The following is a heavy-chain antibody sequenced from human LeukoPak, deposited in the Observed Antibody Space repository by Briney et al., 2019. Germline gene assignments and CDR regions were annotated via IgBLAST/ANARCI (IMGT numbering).Heavy chain of an antibody. V-gene: IGHV3-30*18. CDR2: ISYDGSNK. Sequence: PGRSLRLSCAASGFTFSSYGMHWVRQAPGKGLEWVAVISYDGSNKYYADSVKGRFTISRDNSKNTLYLQMNSLRAEDTAVYYCAKDQGRERYYYYGMDVWGKGTTVTVSS. CDR3: AKDQGRERYYYYGMDV. D-gene: IGHD3-10*01. J-gene: IGHJ6*04. CDR1: GFTFSSYG.